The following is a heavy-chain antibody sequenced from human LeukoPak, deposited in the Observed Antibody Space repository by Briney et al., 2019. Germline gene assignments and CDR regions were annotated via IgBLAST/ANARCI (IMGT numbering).Heavy chain of an antibody. CDR3: ARADRITGTDFDY. D-gene: IGHD1-20*01. Sequence: SETLSLTCTVSGGSISSGSYYWSWIRQPAGKGLEWIGPIYTSGSTNYNPSLKSRVTISVDTSKNQFSLKLSSVTAADTAVYYCARADRITGTDFDYWGQGTLVTVSS. CDR2: IYTSGST. V-gene: IGHV4-61*02. CDR1: GGSISSGSYY. J-gene: IGHJ4*02.